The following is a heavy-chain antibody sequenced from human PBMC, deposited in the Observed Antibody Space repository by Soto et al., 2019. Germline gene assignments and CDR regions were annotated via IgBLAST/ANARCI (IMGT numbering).Heavy chain of an antibody. Sequence: EVQLLESGGGLTQAGGFLRLSCAASGFTFSTYAMSWVRQAPGKGLEWVSAISGSGDSTYYADSVKGRFTISRDNSKNAXXLHMNSLRGEDTAVYYCAKGSGHCSGGSCYAPTDYWGQGTLVTVSS. CDR1: GFTFSTYA. V-gene: IGHV3-23*01. CDR3: AKGSGHCSGGSCYAPTDY. CDR2: ISGSGDST. D-gene: IGHD2-15*01. J-gene: IGHJ4*02.